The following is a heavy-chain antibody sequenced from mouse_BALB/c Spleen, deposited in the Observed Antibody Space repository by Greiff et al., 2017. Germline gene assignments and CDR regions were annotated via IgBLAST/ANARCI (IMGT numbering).Heavy chain of an antibody. CDR3: ARRGNWVYAMDY. D-gene: IGHD4-1*01. CDR1: GYTFSSYW. V-gene: IGHV1-9*01. J-gene: IGHJ4*01. Sequence: QVQLQQSGAELMKPGASVKISCKATGYTFSSYWIEWVKQRPGHGLEWIGEILPGSGSTNYNEKFKGKATFTADTSSNTAYMQLSSLTSEDSAVYYCARRGNWVYAMDYWGQGTSVTVSS. CDR2: ILPGSGST.